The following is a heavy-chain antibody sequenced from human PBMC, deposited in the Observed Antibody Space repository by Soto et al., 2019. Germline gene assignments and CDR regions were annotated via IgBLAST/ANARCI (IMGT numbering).Heavy chain of an antibody. Sequence: EVQLLESGGGLVQPGGSLRLSCAASGFTFRNYPMSWVRQAPGKGLEWIAYIDYSSDTISYADSVKGRFTISRDNAKNSLYLQMNSLRDEDTAVYYCARLYYDYVWGQGTTVTVSS. CDR1: GFTFRNYP. V-gene: IGHV3-48*02. D-gene: IGHD3-3*01. J-gene: IGHJ6*02. CDR3: ARLYYDYV. CDR2: IDYSSDTI.